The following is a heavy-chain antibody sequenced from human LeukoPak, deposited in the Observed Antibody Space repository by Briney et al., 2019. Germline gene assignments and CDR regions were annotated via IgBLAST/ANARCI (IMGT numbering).Heavy chain of an antibody. CDR2: IYYGGST. J-gene: IGHJ6*02. CDR1: GGSISSYY. V-gene: IGHV4-59*01. Sequence: SETLSLTCTVSGGSISSYYWSWIRQPPGKGLEWIGYIYYGGSTNYNPSLKSRVTISVDTSKNQFSLKLSSVTAADTAVYYCARASRWNQIYYYYGMDVWGQGTTVTVSS. CDR3: ARASRWNQIYYYYGMDV. D-gene: IGHD1-1*01.